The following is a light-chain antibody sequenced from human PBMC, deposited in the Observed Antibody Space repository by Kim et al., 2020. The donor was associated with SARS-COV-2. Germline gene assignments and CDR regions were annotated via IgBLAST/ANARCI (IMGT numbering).Light chain of an antibody. V-gene: IGKV1-5*03. CDR3: QQYNRYVAGT. CDR2: KAS. CDR1: QSISSW. J-gene: IGKJ1*01. Sequence: VGDIVTVSWRASQSISSWLAWYQQKPGNAPKLRIYKASSVESGVPSRFSGSGSGTEFTLTIGSLQPDDFATYYCQQYNRYVAGTFGQGTKVEIK.